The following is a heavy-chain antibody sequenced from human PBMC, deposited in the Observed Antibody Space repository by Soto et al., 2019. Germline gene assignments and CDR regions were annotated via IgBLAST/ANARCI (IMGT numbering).Heavy chain of an antibody. V-gene: IGHV4-39*01. D-gene: IGHD6-19*01. CDR3: ARHRSGWYLDY. CDR2: IYYSGST. Sequence: PSETLSLTCTVSGGSISSSSYYWGWIRQPPGKGLEWIGSIYYSGSTYYNPSLKSRVTISVDTSKNQFSLKLSSVTAADTAVYYCARHRSGWYLDYWGQGTLVTVSS. CDR1: GGSISSSSYY. J-gene: IGHJ4*02.